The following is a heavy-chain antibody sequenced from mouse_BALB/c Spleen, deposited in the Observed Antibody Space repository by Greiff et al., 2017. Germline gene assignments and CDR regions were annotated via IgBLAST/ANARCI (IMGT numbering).Heavy chain of an antibody. CDR1: GYSITSDYA. CDR2: ISYSGST. Sequence: EVKVEESGPGLVKPSQSLSLTCTVTGYSITSDYAWNWIRQFPGNKLEWMGYISYSGSTSYNPSLKSRISITRDTSKNQFFLQLNSVTTEDTATYYCARGLRPSYWYFDVWGAGTTVTVSS. V-gene: IGHV3-2*02. CDR3: ARGLRPSYWYFDV. D-gene: IGHD1-2*01. J-gene: IGHJ1*01.